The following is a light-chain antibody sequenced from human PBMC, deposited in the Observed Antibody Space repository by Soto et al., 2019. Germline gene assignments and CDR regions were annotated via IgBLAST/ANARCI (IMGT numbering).Light chain of an antibody. CDR1: SSDVGSYNL. CDR3: CSYAGSSTRYV. Sequence: QSALTQPASVSGSPGQSITISCTGTSSDVGSYNLVSWYQQHPGKAPKLIIYEGSKRPSGVSNRFSGSKSGSTASLTISGLQAEDEADYYCCSYAGSSTRYVFGTGTQLTVL. CDR2: EGS. V-gene: IGLV2-23*01. J-gene: IGLJ1*01.